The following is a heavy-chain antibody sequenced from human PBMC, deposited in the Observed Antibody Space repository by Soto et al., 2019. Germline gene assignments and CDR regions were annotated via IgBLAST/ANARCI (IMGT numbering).Heavy chain of an antibody. CDR2: INAGNGNT. CDR1: GYTFTRYA. V-gene: IGHV1-3*01. Sequence: ASVKVSCKTSGYTFTRYAMHWVRQAPGQRLEWMGWINAGNGNTKYSQKFQGRVTITRDTSASTAYMELSSLRAGDTAVYYCARAPRGAIDYWGQGTLVTVSS. J-gene: IGHJ4*02. D-gene: IGHD2-15*01. CDR3: ARAPRGAIDY.